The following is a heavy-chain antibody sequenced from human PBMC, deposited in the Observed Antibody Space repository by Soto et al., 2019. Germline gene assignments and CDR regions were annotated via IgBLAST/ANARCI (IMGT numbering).Heavy chain of an antibody. CDR2: ISGSDGST. D-gene: IGHD6-13*01. Sequence: AGGSLRLSCVASGFSFSNYAMSWVRQAPGKGLEWVSVISGSDGSTYYGDSVKGRFTISRDNSKNTLYLQMNSLRAEDTAVYYCAKDRERDAWYEDYWGQGTLVTVSS. CDR1: GFSFSNYA. J-gene: IGHJ4*02. CDR3: AKDRERDAWYEDY. V-gene: IGHV3-23*02.